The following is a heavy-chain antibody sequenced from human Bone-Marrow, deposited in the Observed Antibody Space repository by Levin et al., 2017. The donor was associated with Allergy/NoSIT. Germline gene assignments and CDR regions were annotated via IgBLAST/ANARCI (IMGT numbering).Heavy chain of an antibody. CDR3: ANPPTKDADYPFDY. Sequence: GESLKISCAASGFTFSLYAMSWVRQAPGKGLEWVSTINGYGGATYYADSVEGRFTISRDNSKNTLYLQMSSLRAEDTAVYYCANPPTKDADYPFDYWGQGTLVTVSS. V-gene: IGHV3-23*01. J-gene: IGHJ4*02. CDR1: GFTFSLYA. D-gene: IGHD4-17*01. CDR2: INGYGGAT.